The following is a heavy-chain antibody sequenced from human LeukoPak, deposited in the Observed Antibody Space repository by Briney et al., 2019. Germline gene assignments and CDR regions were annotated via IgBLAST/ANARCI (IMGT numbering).Heavy chain of an antibody. V-gene: IGHV3-74*01. D-gene: IGHD6-6*01. Sequence: GGSLRLSCAASGFTFSSYWMHWVRQAPGKGLVWVSRINSDGSSTSYADSVKGRFTISGDNAKNTLYLQMNSLRAEDTAVYYCARADPVEYSSSELFDYWGQGTLVTVSS. CDR3: ARADPVEYSSSELFDY. CDR1: GFTFSSYW. J-gene: IGHJ4*02. CDR2: INSDGSST.